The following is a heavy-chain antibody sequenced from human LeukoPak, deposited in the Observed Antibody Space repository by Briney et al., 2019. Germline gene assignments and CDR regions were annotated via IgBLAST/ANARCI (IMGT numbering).Heavy chain of an antibody. J-gene: IGHJ4*02. CDR2: ISGSGGST. CDR1: GFTFSSYA. CDR3: ARGALKLLWFREPSFCYFDY. Sequence: GGSLRLSCAASGFTFSSYAMSWVRQAPGKGLEWVSAISGSGGSTYYADSVKGRFTISRDNSKNTLYLQMNSLRAEDTAVYYCARGALKLLWFREPSFCYFDYWGQGTLVTVSS. D-gene: IGHD3-10*01. V-gene: IGHV3-23*01.